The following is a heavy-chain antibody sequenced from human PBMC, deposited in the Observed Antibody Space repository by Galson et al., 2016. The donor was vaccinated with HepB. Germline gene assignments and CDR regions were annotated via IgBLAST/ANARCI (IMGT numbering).Heavy chain of an antibody. Sequence: SVKVSCKASGDTFSTYTINWVRQAPGQGLEWMGRIIPIFDTTNYAQKFQDRVTITADKSTSTAYMELSSLRSEDTAGYYCARGGEGYCSSNSCYNWFDSWGQGTLVTVSS. V-gene: IGHV1-69*08. CDR2: IIPIFDTT. D-gene: IGHD2-2*01. CDR1: GDTFSTYT. CDR3: ARGGEGYCSSNSCYNWFDS. J-gene: IGHJ5*01.